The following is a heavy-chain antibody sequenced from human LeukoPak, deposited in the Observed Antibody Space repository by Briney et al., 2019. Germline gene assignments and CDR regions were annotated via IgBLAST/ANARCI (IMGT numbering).Heavy chain of an antibody. CDR1: GGTFSSYA. CDR2: INPNSGGT. V-gene: IGHV1-2*02. Sequence: ASVKVSCKASGGTFSSYAISWVRQAPGQGLEWMGWINPNSGGTNYAQKFQGRVTMTRDTSISTAYMELSRLRSDDTAVYYCARYKFGYCSSTSCPDYYYMDVWGKGTTVTVSS. CDR3: ARYKFGYCSSTSCPDYYYMDV. J-gene: IGHJ6*03. D-gene: IGHD2-2*01.